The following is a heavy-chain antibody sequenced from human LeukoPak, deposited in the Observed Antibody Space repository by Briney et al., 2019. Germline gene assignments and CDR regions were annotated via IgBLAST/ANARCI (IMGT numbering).Heavy chain of an antibody. V-gene: IGHV3-66*02. CDR1: GSTFSGNH. D-gene: IGHD5-24*01. CDR2: IYSDGDT. J-gene: IGHJ4*02. CDR3: ARDPRDGYGHFDY. Sequence: GGSLRLSCVVSGSTFSGNHMNWVRQAPGKGLEWVSVIYSDGDTYYADSVKGRFTISRDSSRNTLSLQMNSLKPEDTAVYYCARDPRDGYGHFDYWGQGTLVTVSS.